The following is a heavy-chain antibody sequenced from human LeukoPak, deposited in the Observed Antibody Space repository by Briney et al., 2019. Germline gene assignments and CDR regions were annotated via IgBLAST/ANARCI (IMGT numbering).Heavy chain of an antibody. D-gene: IGHD1-26*01. CDR1: GYTFTNYG. J-gene: IGHJ3*01. V-gene: IGHV1-18*01. CDR2: ISAYNGNT. Sequence: GASVKVSCKASGYTFTNYGISWVRQAPGQGLEWMGWISAYNGNTNYAQKLQGRVTMTTDTSTTTAYMELRTLRSDDTAVYYCARGGRWELPRPYAFDVWGQGTVVTVSS. CDR3: ARGGRWELPRPYAFDV.